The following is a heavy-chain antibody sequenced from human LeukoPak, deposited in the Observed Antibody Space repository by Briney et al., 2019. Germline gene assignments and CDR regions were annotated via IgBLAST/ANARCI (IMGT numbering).Heavy chain of an antibody. CDR1: GGSISSYY. CDR2: IYYSRST. D-gene: IGHD3-3*01. V-gene: IGHV4-59*01. J-gene: IGHJ4*02. CDR3: ARGNDFWSGYPHHFDY. Sequence: SETLSLTCTVSGGSISSYYWSWIRQPPGKGLEWIGYIYYSRSTNYNPSLKSRVTISVDTSKNQFSLKLSSVTAADTAVYYCARGNDFWSGYPHHFDYWGQGTLVTVSS.